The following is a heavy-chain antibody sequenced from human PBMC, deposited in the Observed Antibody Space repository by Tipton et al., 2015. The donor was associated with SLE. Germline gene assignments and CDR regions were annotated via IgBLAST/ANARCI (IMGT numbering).Heavy chain of an antibody. CDR1: GFTFSSYA. CDR3: AALTYYYGSGSYWNFDY. Sequence: SLRLSCAASGFTFSSYAMHWVRQAPGKGLEWVAVISYDGSNKYYADSVKGRFTISRDNSKNTLYLQMNSLRAEDTAVYYCAALTYYYGSGSYWNFDYWGQGTLVTVSS. V-gene: IGHV3-30*04. CDR2: ISYDGSNK. J-gene: IGHJ4*02. D-gene: IGHD3-10*01.